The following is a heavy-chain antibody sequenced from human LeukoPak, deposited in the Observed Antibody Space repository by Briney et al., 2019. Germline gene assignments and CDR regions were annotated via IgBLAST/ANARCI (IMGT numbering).Heavy chain of an antibody. V-gene: IGHV1-18*01. CDR3: ARGEISASLYYFVF. Sequence: ASVKVSCKTSGYTFTTYGVSWVRQAPGQGLEWMGWVSGYTGNTNYAERFQGRVTMTTDTSTTTVYMELTSLRSDDTAVYYCARGEISASLYYFVFWGQEPLVPVS. CDR2: VSGYTGNT. D-gene: IGHD6-6*01. CDR1: GYTFTTYG. J-gene: IGHJ4*02.